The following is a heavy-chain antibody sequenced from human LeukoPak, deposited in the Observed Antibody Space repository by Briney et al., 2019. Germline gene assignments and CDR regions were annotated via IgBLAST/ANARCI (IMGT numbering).Heavy chain of an antibody. CDR2: INGNGGST. Sequence: GGSLRLSCAASGFTFSNYAMSWVRQAPGKGLEWVSAINGNGGSTYYADSVKGRFTISGDNSKNTLYLQMNRLRAEDTAVYYCAKGGVVHAFDMWGQGTMVTVSS. V-gene: IGHV3-23*01. D-gene: IGHD2-15*01. J-gene: IGHJ3*02. CDR1: GFTFSNYA. CDR3: AKGGVVHAFDM.